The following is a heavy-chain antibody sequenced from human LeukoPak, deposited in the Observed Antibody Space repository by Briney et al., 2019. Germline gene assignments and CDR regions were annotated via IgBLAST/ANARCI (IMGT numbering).Heavy chain of an antibody. CDR2: IYYSGST. V-gene: IGHV4-59*01. CDR1: GGSISSYY. Sequence: PSETLSLTCTVSGGSISSYYWSWIRQPPGKGLEWIGYIYYSGSTNYNPSLKSRVTISVDTSKNQFSLKLSSVTAADTAEYYCASRPLGSKYYYGMDVWGQGTTVTVSS. D-gene: IGHD2-2*01. CDR3: ASRPLGSKYYYGMDV. J-gene: IGHJ6*02.